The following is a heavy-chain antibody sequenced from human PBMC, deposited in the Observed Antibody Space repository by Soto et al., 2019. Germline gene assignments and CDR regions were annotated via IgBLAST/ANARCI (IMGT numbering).Heavy chain of an antibody. CDR3: AKNITTIGVSSTGRGALLDN. Sequence: QVQLVESGGGVVQPGRSLRLSCAASGFTFSVFGMHWVRQAPGKGLEWVAVISNDGNSEHYADSVKGRFTISRDNSKNTFYLQMNSLSVEDTALYYCAKNITTIGVSSTGRGALLDNWGQGILVSVSS. J-gene: IGHJ4*02. CDR1: GFTFSVFG. CDR2: ISNDGNSE. V-gene: IGHV3-30*18. D-gene: IGHD3-3*01.